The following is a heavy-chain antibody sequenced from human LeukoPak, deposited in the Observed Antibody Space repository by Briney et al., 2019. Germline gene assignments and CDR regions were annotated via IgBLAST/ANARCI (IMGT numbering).Heavy chain of an antibody. J-gene: IGHJ4*02. CDR1: GFTISSYS. Sequence: GGSLRLSCAASGFTISSYSMNWVRQAPGKGLEWVAVIWYDGSNKYYADSVKGRFTISRDNSKNTLYLQMNSLRAEDTAVYYCARGLVNWDSSGYYGGVFDYWGQGTLVTVSS. V-gene: IGHV3-33*08. D-gene: IGHD3-22*01. CDR2: IWYDGSNK. CDR3: ARGLVNWDSSGYYGGVFDY.